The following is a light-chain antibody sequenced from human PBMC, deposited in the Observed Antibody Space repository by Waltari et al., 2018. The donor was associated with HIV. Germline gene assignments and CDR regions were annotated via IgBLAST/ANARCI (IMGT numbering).Light chain of an antibody. V-gene: IGKV3-15*01. Sequence: IMPQSPATLSVSPGDSVTLSCRASAPIKALLAWYQQKPGQAPRLLIYGGSTRATGIPARFSGSGYGTEFTLTISNLQSEDFAVYYCQQYDNWYTFGQGTNLEIK. CDR1: APIKAL. CDR2: GGS. CDR3: QQYDNWYT. J-gene: IGKJ2*01.